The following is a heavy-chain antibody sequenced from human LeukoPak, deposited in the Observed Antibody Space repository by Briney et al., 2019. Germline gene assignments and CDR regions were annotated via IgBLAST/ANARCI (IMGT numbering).Heavy chain of an antibody. Sequence: SETLSLTCAVSGDSIGSNKWWTWVRQPPGKGLEWIGEIHHSGRLNYSPSLKSRVTISVDKSKNHFSLNLNSITPADTAIYYCARGGDWKFDYWGQGTLVTVSS. V-gene: IGHV4-4*02. CDR2: IHHSGRL. CDR3: ARGGDWKFDY. D-gene: IGHD1-1*01. CDR1: GDSIGSNKW. J-gene: IGHJ4*02.